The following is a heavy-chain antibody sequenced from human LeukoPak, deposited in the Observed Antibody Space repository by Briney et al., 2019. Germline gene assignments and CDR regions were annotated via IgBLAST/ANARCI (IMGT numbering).Heavy chain of an antibody. CDR3: AKDYRAHPLRPNWFDP. CDR1: GFTVSSNY. Sequence: GGSLTLSCAASGFTVSSNYMTWVRQAPGKGLEWVSVIDRSGVTHYADSVKGRFTISRDNSKNTLYLQMNSLRAEDTGVYYCAKDYRAHPLRPNWFDPWGQGTLVIVSS. CDR2: IDRSGVT. J-gene: IGHJ5*02. V-gene: IGHV3-53*01. D-gene: IGHD1-26*01.